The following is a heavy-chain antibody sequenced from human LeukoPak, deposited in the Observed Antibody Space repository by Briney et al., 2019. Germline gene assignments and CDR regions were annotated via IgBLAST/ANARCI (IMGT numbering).Heavy chain of an antibody. J-gene: IGHJ6*03. Sequence: GGSLRLSCAISGFTFNSHAMSWVRQAPGKGLEWLSCISATSGATWYADSVKGRFTISRDNSKNTLYLQMNDLRAEDTAIYYCAKDGHVTYHYFHMDAWGKGTTVTVSS. CDR2: ISATSGAT. D-gene: IGHD3-10*02. CDR3: AKDGHVTYHYFHMDA. CDR1: GFTFNSHA. V-gene: IGHV3-23*01.